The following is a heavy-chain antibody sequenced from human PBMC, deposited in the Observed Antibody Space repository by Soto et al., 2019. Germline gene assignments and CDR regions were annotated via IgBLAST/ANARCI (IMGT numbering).Heavy chain of an antibody. CDR3: ARDVARLRRPGRVDFFDY. Sequence: QVQLQESGPGLVKPSETLSLTCTVSGGSVSSGSYYWSWIRQPPGKGLEWIGYIYYSGSTNYNPSLKSRVTISVDTSKNQFSLKLSSVTAADTAVYYCARDVARLRRPGRVDFFDYWGQGTLVTVSS. CDR1: GGSVSSGSYY. CDR2: IYYSGST. D-gene: IGHD5-12*01. J-gene: IGHJ4*02. V-gene: IGHV4-61*01.